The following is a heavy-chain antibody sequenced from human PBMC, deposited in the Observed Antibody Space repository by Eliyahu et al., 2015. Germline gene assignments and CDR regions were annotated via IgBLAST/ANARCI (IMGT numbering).Heavy chain of an antibody. CDR1: XXSFSSKXYY. Sequence: QLQLQESGPRLVKPSETLSLSCXVSXXSFSSKXYYWGWIRXPPGKGLEWIASINYSGTTFYNPSLRSRVTTSVDTSSNLFSLKLSSVTAADTAVYYCARRHLYPLDAFDVWGQGTMVTVSS. CDR2: INYSGTT. J-gene: IGHJ3*01. CDR3: ARRHLYPLDAFDV. V-gene: IGHV4-39*01.